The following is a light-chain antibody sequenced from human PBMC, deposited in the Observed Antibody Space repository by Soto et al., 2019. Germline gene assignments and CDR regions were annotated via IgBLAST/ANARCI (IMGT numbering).Light chain of an antibody. J-gene: IGKJ5*01. CDR1: QTLSPNY. V-gene: IGKV3D-20*02. CDR3: QQRSNWRIT. CDR2: GSS. Sequence: DIGLTHSPGTLSVXPXXXXAXXXRASQTLSPNYLAWCQQKPGHPPRLLIYGSSNRATGIPARFSGSGSGTDFTLTISSLEPEDFAVYYCQQRSNWRITFGQGTRLEIK.